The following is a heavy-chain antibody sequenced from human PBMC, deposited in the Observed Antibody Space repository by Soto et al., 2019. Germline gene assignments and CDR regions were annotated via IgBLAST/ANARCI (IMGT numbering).Heavy chain of an antibody. CDR2: INASNGNT. CDR3: ARAVAVAADFDY. D-gene: IGHD6-19*01. V-gene: IGHV1-3*01. CDR1: GYTFTSYY. Sequence: ASVKVSCKASGYTFTSYYMHWVRQAPGQRLEWMGRINASNGNTRYSQKFQGRVTITRDTSASTAYMEVSSLRSEDTAVYYCARAVAVAADFDYWGQGTLVTVSS. J-gene: IGHJ4*02.